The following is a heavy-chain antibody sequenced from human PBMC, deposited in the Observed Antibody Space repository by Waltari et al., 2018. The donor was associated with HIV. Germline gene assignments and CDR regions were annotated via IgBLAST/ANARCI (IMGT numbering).Heavy chain of an antibody. Sequence: QVQLVAPGGVVVQLGMPLRLTCAAYGCTSSNYALHMFLQAPGKGMEWVAVISYDGSNKYYADSVKGRFTISRDNSKNTLYLQMNSLRAEDTAVYYCAKDPYYYDSSGYADYFDYWGQGTLVTVSS. D-gene: IGHD3-22*01. CDR3: AKDPYYYDSSGYADYFDY. CDR1: GCTSSNYA. V-gene: IGHV3-30*18. CDR2: ISYDGSNK. J-gene: IGHJ4*02.